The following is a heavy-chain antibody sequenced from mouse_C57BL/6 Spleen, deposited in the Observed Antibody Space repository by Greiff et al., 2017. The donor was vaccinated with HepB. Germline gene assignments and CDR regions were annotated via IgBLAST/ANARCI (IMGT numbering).Heavy chain of an antibody. CDR2: ISDGGSYT. V-gene: IGHV5-4*01. Sequence: EVQLVESGGGLVKPGGSLKLSCAASGFTFSSYAMSWVRQTPEKRLEWVATISDGGSYTYYPDNVKGRFTISRDNAKNNLYLQMSHLKSEDTAMYYCASDYFAYWGQGTLVTVSA. CDR1: GFTFSSYA. CDR3: ASDYFAY. J-gene: IGHJ3*01.